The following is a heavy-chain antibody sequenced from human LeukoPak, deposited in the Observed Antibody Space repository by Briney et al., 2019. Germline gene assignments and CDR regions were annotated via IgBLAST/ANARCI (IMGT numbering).Heavy chain of an antibody. CDR2: IYYSGST. V-gene: IGHV4-30-4*01. CDR1: GGSISSGDYY. J-gene: IGHJ6*02. CDR3: ARLGYYDFWSGYYNGMDV. D-gene: IGHD3-3*01. Sequence: PSETLSLTCTVSGGSISSGDYYWSWIRQPPGKGLEWIGYIYYSGSTYYNPSLKSRVTISVDTSKNQFSLKLISVTAADTAVYYCARLGYYDFWSGYYNGMDVWGQGTTVTVSS.